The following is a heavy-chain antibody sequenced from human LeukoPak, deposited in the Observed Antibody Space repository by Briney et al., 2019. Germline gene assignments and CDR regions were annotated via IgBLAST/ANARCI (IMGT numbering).Heavy chain of an antibody. J-gene: IGHJ3*02. CDR3: ARDDPKTSTHDAFDI. Sequence: PGGSLRLSCAASGFSFSTYEFHWVRHAPGKGLEWVSYISASGQTIYYADSVRGRFTISRDNAKNSLYLQMNSLRSEDTAVYYCARDDPKTSTHDAFDIWGQGTMVTVSS. V-gene: IGHV3-48*03. CDR2: ISASGQTI. CDR1: GFSFSTYE.